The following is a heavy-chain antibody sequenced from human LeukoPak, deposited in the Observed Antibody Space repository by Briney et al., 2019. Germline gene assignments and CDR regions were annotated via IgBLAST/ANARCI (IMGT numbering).Heavy chain of an antibody. J-gene: IGHJ4*02. CDR1: GGSISDSSYY. D-gene: IGHD6-19*01. CDR3: ARRDNSGWNYFDY. Sequence: SETLSLTCTVSGGSISDSSYYWGWIRQPPGKGLEWIANIYYSGNTYYSPSLKSRVNISVDTSKNHFSLRLSSVTAADTAVYYCARRDNSGWNYFDYWGQGTLVTVSS. CDR2: IYYSGNT. V-gene: IGHV4-39*02.